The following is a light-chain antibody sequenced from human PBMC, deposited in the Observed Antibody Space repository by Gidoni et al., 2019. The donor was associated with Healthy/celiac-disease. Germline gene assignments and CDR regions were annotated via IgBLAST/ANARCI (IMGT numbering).Light chain of an antibody. J-gene: IGKJ4*01. CDR3: QQYYSYPPT. Sequence: AIRITQSPSSLSASTGDRVTITCRASQGISSYLAWYQQKPGKAPKLLIYAASTLQSGVPSRFSGSGSGTDFTLTISCLQSEDFATYYCQQYYSYPPTSGGGTKVEIK. CDR1: QGISSY. V-gene: IGKV1-8*01. CDR2: AAS.